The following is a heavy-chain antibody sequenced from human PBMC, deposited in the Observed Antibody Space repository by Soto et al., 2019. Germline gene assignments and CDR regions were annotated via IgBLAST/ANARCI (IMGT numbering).Heavy chain of an antibody. Sequence: QVQLLQSGAEVKKPGASVKVSCKASGYTFTSYGISWVRQAPEQGLEWMGWISTFNSHTDYAQKVQGRVAMTTDRSTGTAYMELMSLRSDDTAVYYCARGPLDYPIPDFDYWGHGTLVTVSS. J-gene: IGHJ4*01. CDR1: GYTFTSYG. V-gene: IGHV1-18*01. CDR2: ISTFNSHT. D-gene: IGHD2-8*01. CDR3: ARGPLDYPIPDFDY.